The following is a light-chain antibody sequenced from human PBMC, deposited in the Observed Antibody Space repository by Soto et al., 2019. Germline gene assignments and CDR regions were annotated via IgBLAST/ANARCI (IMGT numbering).Light chain of an antibody. CDR2: AAS. V-gene: IGKV1-39*01. CDR1: QSINSY. J-gene: IGKJ3*01. CDR3: QQTYSTPFT. Sequence: DIQMTQSPSSLSASVGDRVTITCRASQSINSYLNWYQQKPGKAPKLLVYAASSLQSGVPSRFSASGSGTDFTLTISSLQPEDFATYYCQQTYSTPFTFGPGTKVVIK.